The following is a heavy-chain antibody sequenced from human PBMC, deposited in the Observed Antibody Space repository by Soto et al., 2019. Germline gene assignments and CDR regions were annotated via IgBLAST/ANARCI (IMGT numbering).Heavy chain of an antibody. D-gene: IGHD7-27*01. CDR1: GFTFSSYA. Sequence: GGSLRLSCAASGFTFSSYAMSWVRQAPGKGLEWVSAISGSGGSTYYADSVKGRFTISRDNSKNTLYLQMNSLRAEDTAVYYCAKGGLMNWGWIFYGMDVWGQGTTVTVSS. CDR3: AKGGLMNWGWIFYGMDV. CDR2: ISGSGGST. V-gene: IGHV3-23*01. J-gene: IGHJ6*02.